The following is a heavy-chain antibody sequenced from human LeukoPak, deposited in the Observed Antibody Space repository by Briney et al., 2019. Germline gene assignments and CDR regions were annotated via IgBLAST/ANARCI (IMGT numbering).Heavy chain of an antibody. D-gene: IGHD7-27*01. CDR3: AKVLIGVLRGLDY. V-gene: IGHV3-23*01. J-gene: IGHJ4*02. Sequence: QPGGSLRLSCAASGFTFSSYVMSWVRQAPGKGLEWVSTITGGSGNTYYADSVKGRFTISRDNSKNTLYLQMNSLRGEDTAVYYCAKVLIGVLRGLDYWGQGTLVTVSS. CDR1: GFTFSSYV. CDR2: ITGGSGNT.